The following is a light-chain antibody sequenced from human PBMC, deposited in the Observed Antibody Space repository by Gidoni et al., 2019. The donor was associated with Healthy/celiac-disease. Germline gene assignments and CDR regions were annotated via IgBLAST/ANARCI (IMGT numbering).Light chain of an antibody. J-gene: IGKJ4*01. V-gene: IGKV3-20*01. CDR2: GAS. CDR1: QSLTDTY. Sequence: ETVLTQSPGTLSLSPGERATLSCRASQSLTDTYLAWYQQKPGQAPRLLIYGASSRATGIPDRFSGSGSGTDFTLNISRLESEDFAVYYCQQYVRSPVTFGGGTKVEIK. CDR3: QQYVRSPVT.